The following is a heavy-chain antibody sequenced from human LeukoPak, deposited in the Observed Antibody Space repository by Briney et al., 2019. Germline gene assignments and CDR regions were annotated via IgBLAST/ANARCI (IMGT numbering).Heavy chain of an antibody. CDR3: ARPVPAGTWHYYGVHV. CDR2: ISYDGSNK. CDR1: GFTSSSYA. Sequence: PGTSLRLSCAASGFTSSSYAMHWVRQAPGKGLEWVAVISYDGSNKYYADSVKGRFTISRDNSKNALYLQMNSLTAEDTAVYYCARPVPAGTWHYYGVHVWGQGTTVTVSS. D-gene: IGHD6-13*01. V-gene: IGHV3-30*04. J-gene: IGHJ6*02.